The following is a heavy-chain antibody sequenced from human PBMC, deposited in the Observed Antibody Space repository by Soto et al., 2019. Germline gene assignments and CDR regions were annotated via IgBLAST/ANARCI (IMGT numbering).Heavy chain of an antibody. V-gene: IGHV4-31*03. CDR3: ARAVGYYYDSSGSYYGAYFDY. Sequence: QVQLQESGPGLVKPSQTLSLTCTVSGGSISSGGYYWSWIRQHPGKGLEWIGYIYYSGSTYYNPSLKSRVTISVDTSKNQFSLKLSSVTAADTAVYYCARAVGYYYDSSGSYYGAYFDYWGQGTLVTVSS. CDR2: IYYSGST. CDR1: GGSISSGGYY. D-gene: IGHD3-22*01. J-gene: IGHJ4*02.